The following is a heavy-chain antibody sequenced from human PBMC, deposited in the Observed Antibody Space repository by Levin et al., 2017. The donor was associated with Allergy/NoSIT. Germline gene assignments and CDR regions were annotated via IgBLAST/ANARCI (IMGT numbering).Heavy chain of an antibody. D-gene: IGHD3-22*01. V-gene: IGHV3-30*18. CDR3: AKEMGETYYYDSSGREPNDY. CDR2: ISYDGSNK. CDR1: GFTFSSYG. Sequence: PGGSLRLSCAASGFTFSSYGMHWVRQAPGKGLEWVAVISYDGSNKYYADSVKGRFTISRDNSKNTLYLQMNSLRAEDTAVYYCAKEMGETYYYDSSGREPNDYWGQGTLVTVSS. J-gene: IGHJ4*02.